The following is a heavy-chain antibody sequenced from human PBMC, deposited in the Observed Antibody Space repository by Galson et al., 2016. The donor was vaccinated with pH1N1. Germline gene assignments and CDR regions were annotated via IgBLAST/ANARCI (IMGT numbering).Heavy chain of an antibody. CDR3: AKTLTHEEIYDAFEI. CDR1: GFTFSSYA. J-gene: IGHJ3*02. Sequence: SLRLSCAASGFTFSSYAMRWVRQAPGKGLEWVSAISGSGGSTYYADSVKGRFTISRDNSKNTLYPQMNSLRAEDTAVYYCAKTLTHEEIYDAFEIWGQGTMVTVAS. V-gene: IGHV3-23*01. CDR2: ISGSGGST. D-gene: IGHD2/OR15-2a*01.